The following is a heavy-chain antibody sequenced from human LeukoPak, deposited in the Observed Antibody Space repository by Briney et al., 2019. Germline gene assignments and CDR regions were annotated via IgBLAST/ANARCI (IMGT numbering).Heavy chain of an antibody. D-gene: IGHD3-10*02. Sequence: GGSLRLSCGASGFTVSSNYVGWVRQAPGKGLEWVSYISSSGSTRYYADAVKGRFTISRDNAKNSLYLQLNSLRAEDTAVYYCAEFGITKFGGVWGKGTTVTTS. CDR3: AEFGITKFGGV. V-gene: IGHV3-11*04. CDR1: GFTVSSNY. J-gene: IGHJ6*03. CDR2: ISSSGSTR.